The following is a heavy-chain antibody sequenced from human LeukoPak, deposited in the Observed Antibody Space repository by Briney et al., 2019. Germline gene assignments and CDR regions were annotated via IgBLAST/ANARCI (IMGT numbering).Heavy chain of an antibody. CDR1: GDFISDDSVNKNNW. CDR3: ARDSSAPRSYFALDV. D-gene: IGHD6-19*01. CDR2: VSLDGIT. Sequence: SETLSLTCVFSGDFISDDSVNKNNWLNWVRQAPGKGLEWIGDVSLDGITNYNPSLLGRVTISLDKSAKQVSLRLTSVTAADTAIYYCARDSSAPRSYFALDVWGQGTTVTVSS. V-gene: IGHV4-4*02. J-gene: IGHJ6*01.